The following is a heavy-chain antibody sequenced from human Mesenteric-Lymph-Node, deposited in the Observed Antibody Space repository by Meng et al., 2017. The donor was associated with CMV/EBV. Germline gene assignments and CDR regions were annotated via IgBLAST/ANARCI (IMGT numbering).Heavy chain of an antibody. CDR1: GYTFSNYG. J-gene: IGHJ6*02. Sequence: ASVKVSCKASGYTFSNYGISWVRQAPGQGLEWLGWISGYNGNTKYAQKVQGRVTMTTDKSTSTAYMELRSLRSDDTAVYYCARDRRSYYYYGMDVWGQGTTVTVSS. CDR2: ISGYNGNT. V-gene: IGHV1-18*01. CDR3: ARDRRSYYYYGMDV.